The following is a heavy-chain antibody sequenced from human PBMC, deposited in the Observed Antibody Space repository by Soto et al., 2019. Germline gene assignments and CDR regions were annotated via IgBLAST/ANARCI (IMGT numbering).Heavy chain of an antibody. CDR3: AKAAIAAADHNWFAP. V-gene: IGHV3-9*01. Sequence: EVQLVESGGGLVQPGRSLRLSCAASGFTFDDYAMHWVRQAPGKGLEWVSGISWNSGSIGYADSVKGRFTISRDNAKNSLYLQMNSLRAEDTALYYCAKAAIAAADHNWFAPWGQGTLVTVSS. J-gene: IGHJ5*02. D-gene: IGHD6-13*01. CDR1: GFTFDDYA. CDR2: ISWNSGSI.